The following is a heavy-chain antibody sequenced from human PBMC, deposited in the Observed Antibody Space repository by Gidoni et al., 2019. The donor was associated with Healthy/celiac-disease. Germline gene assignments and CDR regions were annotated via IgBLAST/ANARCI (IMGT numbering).Heavy chain of an antibody. Sequence: QVQLQQWGAGLLKPSETLSRTCAVYGGSFSGYYWSWIRQPPGKGLEWIGEINHSGSTNYNPSLKSRVTISVDTSKNQFSLKLSSVTAADTAVYYCARGLITFTGYGSGSYYDYWGQGTLVTVSS. CDR3: ARGLITFTGYGSGSYYDY. CDR2: INHSGST. V-gene: IGHV4-34*01. J-gene: IGHJ4*02. CDR1: GGSFSGYY. D-gene: IGHD3-10*01.